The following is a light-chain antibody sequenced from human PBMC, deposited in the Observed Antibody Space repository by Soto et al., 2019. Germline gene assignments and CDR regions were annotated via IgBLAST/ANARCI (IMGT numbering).Light chain of an antibody. CDR2: ENN. Sequence: QSALTQPPSVSAAPGQKVTISCSGSSSNIGNNYVSWYQQLPGTAPKLLIYENNKRPSGIPDRFSDSKSGTSATLGITGLQTGDEADYYCGTWDSSLSAIYVFGTGTKLTVL. V-gene: IGLV1-51*02. CDR1: SSNIGNNY. J-gene: IGLJ1*01. CDR3: GTWDSSLSAIYV.